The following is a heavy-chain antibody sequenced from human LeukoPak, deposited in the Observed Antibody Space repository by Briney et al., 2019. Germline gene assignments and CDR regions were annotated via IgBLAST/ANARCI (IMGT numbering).Heavy chain of an antibody. CDR3: ARAPDPTGMDV. Sequence: TGGPLRLSCAASGFTFSSYWMHWVRQAPGKGLVWVSRINSDGSSTSYADSVKGRFTISRDNAKNTLYLQMNSLRAEDTAVYYCARAPDPTGMDVWGKGTTVTVSS. CDR2: INSDGSST. J-gene: IGHJ6*04. CDR1: GFTFSSYW. V-gene: IGHV3-74*01.